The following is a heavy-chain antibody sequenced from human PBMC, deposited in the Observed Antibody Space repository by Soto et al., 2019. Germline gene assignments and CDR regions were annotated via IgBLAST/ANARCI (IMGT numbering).Heavy chain of an antibody. J-gene: IGHJ6*03. CDR3: AKGGEGYCSGTSCLYHMDA. CDR2: ISGSGGST. V-gene: IGHV3-23*01. D-gene: IGHD2-15*01. CDR1: GFTFSSYA. Sequence: PGGSLRLSCAASGFTFSSYAMSWVRQAPGKGLEWVSAISGSGGSTYYADSVKGRFTISRDISKNTLYVQMSSLRAEDTAVYYSAKGGEGYCSGTSCLYHMDAWGKGTTVTVSS.